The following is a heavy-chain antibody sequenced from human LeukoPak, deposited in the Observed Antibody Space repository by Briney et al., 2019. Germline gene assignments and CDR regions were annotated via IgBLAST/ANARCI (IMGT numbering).Heavy chain of an antibody. D-gene: IGHD2-21*02. CDR3: AILAYYGGDCYYNWFDP. Sequence: SVKVSCKASGGTFSSYAVSWVRQAPGQGLEWMGGIIPIFGTANYAQKFQGRVTITTDESTSTAYMELSSLRSEDTAVYYCAILAYYGGDCYYNWFDPWGQGTLVTVSS. V-gene: IGHV1-69*05. CDR2: IIPIFGTA. J-gene: IGHJ5*02. CDR1: GGTFSSYA.